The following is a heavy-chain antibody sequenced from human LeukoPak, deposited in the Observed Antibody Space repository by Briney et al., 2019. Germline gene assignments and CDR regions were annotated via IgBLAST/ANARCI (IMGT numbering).Heavy chain of an antibody. CDR1: GGSISSYY. Sequence: ASETLSLTCTVSGGSISSYYWSWIRQPPGKGLEWIGHIYYSGSTNYNPSLKSRVTTSVDTSKNQFSLKLSSVTAADTAVYYCARDSSSDRSPFDWLLSHAFDIWGQGTMVTVSS. J-gene: IGHJ3*02. CDR2: IYYSGST. D-gene: IGHD3-9*01. V-gene: IGHV4-59*01. CDR3: ARDSSSDRSPFDWLLSHAFDI.